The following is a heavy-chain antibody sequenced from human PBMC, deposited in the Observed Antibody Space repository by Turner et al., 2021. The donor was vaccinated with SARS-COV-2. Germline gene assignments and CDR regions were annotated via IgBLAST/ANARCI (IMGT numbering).Heavy chain of an antibody. D-gene: IGHD5-12*01. CDR1: GFTFSSYG. CDR2: IWYDGSNK. CDR3: ARDGGYSGYAYFDY. V-gene: IGHV3-33*01. Sequence: QVQLVASGGGVVQPGRSLRPSCAASGFTFSSYGMLWVRQAPGKGLEWVAVIWYDGSNKYYADSVKGRFTISRDNSKNTLYLQMNSLRAEDTAVYYCARDGGYSGYAYFDYWGQGTLVTVSS. J-gene: IGHJ4*02.